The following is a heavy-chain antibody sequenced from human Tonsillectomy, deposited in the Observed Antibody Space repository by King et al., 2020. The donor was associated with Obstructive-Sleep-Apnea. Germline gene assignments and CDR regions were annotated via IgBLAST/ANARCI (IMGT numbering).Heavy chain of an antibody. Sequence: VQLVESGGGVVQPGGSLRLSCAASGFTFRNYAMHWVRQAPGKGLEWVTFIGYDGSNKYYADSVKGRFTISRDNSKNTLYLQMNNLRVEDTALYYCAKDKDSVAYWGQGTLVTVSS. CDR2: IGYDGSNK. D-gene: IGHD3-22*01. CDR3: AKDKDSVAY. V-gene: IGHV3-30*02. J-gene: IGHJ4*02. CDR1: GFTFRNYA.